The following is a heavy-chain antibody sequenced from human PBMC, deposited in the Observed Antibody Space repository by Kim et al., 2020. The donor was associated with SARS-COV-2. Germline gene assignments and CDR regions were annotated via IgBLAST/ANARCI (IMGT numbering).Heavy chain of an antibody. CDR2: IKQDGSEK. J-gene: IGHJ6*02. CDR3: ARDYYGSGRRSLSYYGMDV. Sequence: GGSLRLSCAASGFTFSSYWMSWVRQAPGKGLEWVANIKQDGSEKYYVDSVKGRFTISRDNAKNSLYLQMNSLRAEDTAVYYCARDYYGSGRRSLSYYGMDVWGQGTTVTVSS. D-gene: IGHD3-10*01. V-gene: IGHV3-7*03. CDR1: GFTFSSYW.